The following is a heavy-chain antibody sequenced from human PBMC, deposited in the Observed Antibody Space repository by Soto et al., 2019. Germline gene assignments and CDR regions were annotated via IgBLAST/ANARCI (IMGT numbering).Heavy chain of an antibody. Sequence: EVQVLDSGGGLVQPGGSLRLSCAASGFTFNNYAMNWVRQAPGKGLEWVATISATGGSTYYADSVKGRFTISRDNTNNTLYLQMNGLRVEDTAEYYCAKDRLAGNFDYWGQGTQVTVSS. CDR1: GFTFNNYA. J-gene: IGHJ4*02. CDR3: AKDRLAGNFDY. CDR2: ISATGGST. V-gene: IGHV3-23*01.